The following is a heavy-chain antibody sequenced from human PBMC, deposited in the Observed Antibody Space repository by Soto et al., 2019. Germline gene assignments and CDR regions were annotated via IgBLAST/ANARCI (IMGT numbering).Heavy chain of an antibody. J-gene: IGHJ4*02. CDR1: GYTFTSYG. V-gene: IGHV1-18*01. CDR3: GVLMVYAIHDY. CDR2: ISAYNGNT. D-gene: IGHD2-8*01. Sequence: ASVKVSCKASGYTFTSYGISWVRQAPGQGLEWMGWISAYNGNTNYAQKLQGRVTMTTDTSTSTAYMELGSLRSDDTAVYYCGVLMVYAIHDYWGQGTLVTVSS.